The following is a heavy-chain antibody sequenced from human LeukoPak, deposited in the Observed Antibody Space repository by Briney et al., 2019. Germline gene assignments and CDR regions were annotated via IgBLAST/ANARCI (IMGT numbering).Heavy chain of an antibody. CDR2: INHSGST. J-gene: IGHJ4*02. Sequence: SETLSLTCAVYGGSFSGYYWRWIRQPPGKGLEWIGEINHSGSTNYNPSLKSRVTISVDTSKNQFSLKLSSVTAADTAVYYCARVAAAGTRNFDYWGQGTLVTVSS. V-gene: IGHV4-34*01. CDR1: GGSFSGYY. CDR3: ARVAAAGTRNFDY. D-gene: IGHD6-13*01.